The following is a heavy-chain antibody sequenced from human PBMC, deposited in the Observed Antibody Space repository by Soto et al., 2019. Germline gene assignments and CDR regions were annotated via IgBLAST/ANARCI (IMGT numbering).Heavy chain of an antibody. CDR1: GGSISSGDHY. D-gene: IGHD6-6*01. CDR2: IYYSGNT. Sequence: SETLSLTCTVSGGSISSGDHYWNWIRQHPGKGLEWIGYIYYSGNTYYSPSLKSRVTISVDTSNNQFSLKLSSVTAADTAVYYCAKVEEYSSSSYYCYYMDVWGKGTTVTVSS. CDR3: AKVEEYSSSSYYCYYMDV. V-gene: IGHV4-31*03. J-gene: IGHJ6*03.